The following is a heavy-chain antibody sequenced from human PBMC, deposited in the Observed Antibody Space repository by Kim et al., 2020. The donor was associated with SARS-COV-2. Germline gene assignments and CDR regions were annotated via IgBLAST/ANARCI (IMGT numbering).Heavy chain of an antibody. V-gene: IGHV4-61*02. CDR2: IYTSGST. J-gene: IGHJ5*02. D-gene: IGHD6-13*01. CDR1: GGSISSGSYY. Sequence: SETLSLTCTVSGGSISSGSYYWSWIRQPAGKGLEWIGRIYTSGSTNYNPSLKSRVTISVDTSKNQFSLKLSSVTAADTAVYYCARWSPGGSWYNWFDPWGQGTLVTVSS. CDR3: ARWSPGGSWYNWFDP.